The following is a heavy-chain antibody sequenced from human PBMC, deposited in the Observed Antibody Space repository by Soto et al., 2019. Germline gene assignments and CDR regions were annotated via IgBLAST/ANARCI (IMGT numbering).Heavy chain of an antibody. CDR2: IKQDGSEK. D-gene: IGHD2-21*02. J-gene: IGHJ3*02. Sequence: EVQLVESGGGLVQPGGSLRLSCAASGFTFSSYWMSWVRQAPGKGLEWVANIKQDGSEKYYVDSVKGRFTISRDNAKNSLYMQLNSLRAEDTAVYYCAIDLAVVTLFDIWGQGTMVTVSS. V-gene: IGHV3-7*01. CDR3: AIDLAVVTLFDI. CDR1: GFTFSSYW.